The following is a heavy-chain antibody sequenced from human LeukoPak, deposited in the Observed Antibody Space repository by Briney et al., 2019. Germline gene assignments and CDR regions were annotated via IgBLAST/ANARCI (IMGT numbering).Heavy chain of an antibody. CDR3: ARGRLNSGYSYGYLRP. J-gene: IGHJ5*02. V-gene: IGHV4-34*01. Sequence: SETLSLTCAVYGGSLSGYYWSWIRQPPGKGLEWIGEINHSGSTNYNPSLKSRVTISVDTSKNQFSLKLSSVTAADTAVYYCARGRLNSGYSYGYLRPWGQGTLVTVSS. CDR2: INHSGST. D-gene: IGHD5-18*01. CDR1: GGSLSGYY.